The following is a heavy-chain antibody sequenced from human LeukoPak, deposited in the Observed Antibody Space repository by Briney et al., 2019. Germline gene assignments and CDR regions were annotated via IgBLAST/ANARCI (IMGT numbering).Heavy chain of an antibody. D-gene: IGHD3-22*01. CDR2: INPSGGST. CDR1: GYTFTSYY. V-gene: IGHV1-46*01. J-gene: IGHJ4*02. CDR3: ARGLGPYYYDSSGYSGARY. Sequence: GASVKVSCKASGYTFTSYYMHWVRQAPGQGLEWMGIINPSGGSTSYAQKFQGRVTMTRDMSTSTVYMELSSLRSEDTAVYYCARGLGPYYYDSSGYSGARYWGQGTLVTVSS.